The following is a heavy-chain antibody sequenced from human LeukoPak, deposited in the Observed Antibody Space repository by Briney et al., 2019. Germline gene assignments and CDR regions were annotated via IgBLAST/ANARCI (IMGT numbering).Heavy chain of an antibody. V-gene: IGHV3-48*01. CDR2: ISPGSSTI. D-gene: IGHD2-8*01. J-gene: IGHJ4*01. Sequence: GGSLRLPCAASGFTFRNAWMIWVRQAPGKGLEWVSYISPGSSTIYYADFAKGRFTISRDDGEKSLYLQMNPLRAEDTAVYYCATQAWRTHGAGGYHDDCWGHGTLVTVSS. CDR1: GFTFRNAW. CDR3: ATQAWRTHGAGGYHDDC.